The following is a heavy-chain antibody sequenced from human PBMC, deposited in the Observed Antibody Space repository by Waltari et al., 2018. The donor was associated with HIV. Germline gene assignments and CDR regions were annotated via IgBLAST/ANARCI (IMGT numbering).Heavy chain of an antibody. V-gene: IGHV4-34*01. CDR1: GGSFSGYY. J-gene: IGHJ6*02. CDR2: INHSGST. D-gene: IGHD3-10*01. CDR3: ARVDVTMFRGVASYYYGMDV. Sequence: ETLSLTCAVYGGSFSGYYWSWIRQPPGKGLEWIGEINHSGSTNYNPSLKSRVTISVDTSKNQFSLKLSSVTAADTAVYYCARVDVTMFRGVASYYYGMDVWGHGTTVTVSS.